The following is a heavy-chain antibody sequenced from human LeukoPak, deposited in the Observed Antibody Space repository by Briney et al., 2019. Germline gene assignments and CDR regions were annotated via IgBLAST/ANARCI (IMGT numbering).Heavy chain of an antibody. Sequence: PSETLSLTCTVSGGSISSYYWSWIRQPPGKGLEWIGYIYYSGSTNYNPSLKSRVTISVDTSKNQFSLKLSSVTVADTAVYYCARIGHEDYYFDYWGQGTLVTVSS. CDR2: IYYSGST. V-gene: IGHV4-59*01. J-gene: IGHJ4*02. CDR1: GGSISSYY. CDR3: ARIGHEDYYFDY.